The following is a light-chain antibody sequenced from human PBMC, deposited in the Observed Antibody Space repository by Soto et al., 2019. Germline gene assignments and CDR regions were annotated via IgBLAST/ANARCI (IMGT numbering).Light chain of an antibody. V-gene: IGKV1-5*03. CDR1: QSISRW. CDR2: EAS. J-gene: IGKJ4*01. CDR3: QQYLRVAT. Sequence: DIQMTQSPSTLSAPVGDRGTITCRASQSISRWLAWYQQKPGQAPKLLTSEASTLQSGVPSRFSGSGSGTEFALPISSLQAYGFASHYWQQYLRVATVGGGTKVEI.